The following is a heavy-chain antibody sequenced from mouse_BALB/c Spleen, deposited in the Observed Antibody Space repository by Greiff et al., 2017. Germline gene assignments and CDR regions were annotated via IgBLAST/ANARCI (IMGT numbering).Heavy chain of an antibody. Sequence: VKLMESGPGLVAPSQSLSITCTVSGFSLTSYSVHWVRQPPGKGLEWLGVIWAGGSTNYNSALMSRLSISKDNSKSQVFLKMNSLQTDDTAMYYCARIYYDYDVGYAMDYWGQGTSVTVSS. CDR1: GFSLTSYS. D-gene: IGHD2-4*01. CDR3: ARIYYDYDVGYAMDY. J-gene: IGHJ4*01. CDR2: IWAGGST. V-gene: IGHV2-9*02.